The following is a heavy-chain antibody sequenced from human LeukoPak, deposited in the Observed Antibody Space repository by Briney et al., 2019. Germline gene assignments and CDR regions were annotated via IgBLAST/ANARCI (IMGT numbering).Heavy chain of an antibody. CDR1: GIIFSDFG. Sequence: GGSLRLSCAASGIIFSDFGMHWVRQAPGRGLEWMAIIWCDGSNKYYADSVKGRFTISRDNSQNTMYLQMNSLRVEDTAVYYCAKATCSGASCFSNSRDAFDIWGQGTMVTVSS. J-gene: IGHJ3*02. CDR3: AKATCSGASCFSNSRDAFDI. CDR2: IWCDGSNK. V-gene: IGHV3-33*06. D-gene: IGHD2-15*01.